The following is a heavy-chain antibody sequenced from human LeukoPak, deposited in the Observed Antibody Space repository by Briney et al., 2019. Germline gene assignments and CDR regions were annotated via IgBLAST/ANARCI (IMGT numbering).Heavy chain of an antibody. CDR2: IYYSGST. CDR3: ARNYYDSSGNAFDI. CDR1: GGSISSGGYY. J-gene: IGHJ3*02. Sequence: SETLSLTCTVSGGSISSGGYYWRWIRQHPGKGLEWIGYIYYSGSTYYNPSLKSRVTISVDTSKNQFSLKLSSVTAADTAVYYCARNYYDSSGNAFDIWGQGTMVTVSS. D-gene: IGHD3-22*01. V-gene: IGHV4-31*03.